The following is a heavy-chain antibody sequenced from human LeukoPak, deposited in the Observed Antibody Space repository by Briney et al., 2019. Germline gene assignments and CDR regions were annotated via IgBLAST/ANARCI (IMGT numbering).Heavy chain of an antibody. CDR2: VYYSGST. CDR3: ARLRPVPDSSGYYFFDY. CDR1: GGSISSSSYY. D-gene: IGHD3-22*01. Sequence: SETLSLTCTVSGGSISSSSYYWGWIRQPPGKGLEWIGSVYYSGSTYYNPSLKSRVTISVDTSKNQFSPKLSSVTAADTAVYYCARLRPVPDSSGYYFFDYWGQGTLVTVSS. V-gene: IGHV4-39*01. J-gene: IGHJ4*02.